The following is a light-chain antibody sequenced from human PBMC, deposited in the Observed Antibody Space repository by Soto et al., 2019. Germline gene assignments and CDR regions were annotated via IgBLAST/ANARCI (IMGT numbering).Light chain of an antibody. CDR3: SSYTSSNIPV. J-gene: IGLJ7*01. V-gene: IGLV2-14*03. CDR1: SSDVGGYNY. CDR2: DVT. Sequence: QSALTQPASVSGSPGQSITISCTGTSSDVGGYNYVSWYQHHPGKAPQLMIYDVTNRPSGVSNRFSGSKSGNTASLTISGLQAEDEADYYCSSYTSSNIPVFGGGTQLTVL.